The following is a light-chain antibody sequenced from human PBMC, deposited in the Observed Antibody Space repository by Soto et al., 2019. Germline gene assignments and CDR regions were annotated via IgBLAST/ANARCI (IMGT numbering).Light chain of an antibody. J-gene: IGKJ2*01. Sequence: ETGMTQSPATLSVSPGERATLSCRASQSISSDLAWYQHKPGQAPRLLIYGASTTATGIPVRFSGSGSGTEFTLTISSLQSEDFAVYYCQQYNNWPRTFGQGTKMEIK. CDR3: QQYNNWPRT. CDR1: QSISSD. V-gene: IGKV3-15*01. CDR2: GAS.